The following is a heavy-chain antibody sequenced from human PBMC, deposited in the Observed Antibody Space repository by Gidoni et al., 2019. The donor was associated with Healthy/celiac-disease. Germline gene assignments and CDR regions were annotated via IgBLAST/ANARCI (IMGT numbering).Heavy chain of an antibody. CDR3: AAFQSGYEVDYYYGMDV. CDR2: IWYDGSNK. D-gene: IGHD5-12*01. Sequence: QGQLVESGGGVVQPGRSLRLPCAESGFTFRRYGMHWVRQAPGKGLEWVAVIWYDGSNKYYADSVKGRFTISRDNSKNTLYLQMNSLRAEDTAVYYCAAFQSGYEVDYYYGMDVWGQGTTVTVSS. J-gene: IGHJ6*02. CDR1: GFTFRRYG. V-gene: IGHV3-33*01.